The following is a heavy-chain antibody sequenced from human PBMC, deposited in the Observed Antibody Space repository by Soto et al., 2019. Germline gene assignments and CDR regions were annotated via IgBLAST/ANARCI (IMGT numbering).Heavy chain of an antibody. V-gene: IGHV4-31*03. CDR3: ARWWSGSRQGFDP. CDR1: GGDISRGAYY. D-gene: IGHD3-3*01. J-gene: IGHJ5*02. CDR2: IYYSGST. Sequence: QVQLQESGPGLVKPSQTLSLTCTVSGGDISRGAYYWSWIRQHPGTGLEWMGSIYYSGSTYYNPSLKSRVTIAVDTSKNQFSLKLSSVTAADPAVYYCARWWSGSRQGFDPWGQGTLVTVAS.